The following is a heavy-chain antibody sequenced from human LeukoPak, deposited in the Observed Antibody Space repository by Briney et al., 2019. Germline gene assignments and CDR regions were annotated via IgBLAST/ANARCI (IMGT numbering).Heavy chain of an antibody. V-gene: IGHV1-18*04. Sequence: ASVKVSCKASGYTFTSYGISWVRQAPGQGLEWMGWISAYNGNTNYAQKLQGRVTITADKSTSTAYMELSSLRSEDTAVYYCASSAGTVSEAFDIWGQGTMVTVSS. CDR2: ISAYNGNT. CDR1: GYTFTSYG. D-gene: IGHD6-13*01. J-gene: IGHJ3*02. CDR3: ASSAGTVSEAFDI.